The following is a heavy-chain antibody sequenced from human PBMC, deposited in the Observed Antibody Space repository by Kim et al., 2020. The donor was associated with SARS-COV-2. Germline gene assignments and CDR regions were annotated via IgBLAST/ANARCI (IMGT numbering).Heavy chain of an antibody. CDR3: TRGRDAYKLGNL. V-gene: IGHV4-34*01. Sequence: SETLSLTCAVYGGSLSDYYLSWIRHSPGKGLEWIGEIQPSGSTNYHASLRSRLTISVDPSKSQFSLSLSFVTAADTAVYYCTRGRDAYKLGNLWGQGTLVAVSS. D-gene: IGHD7-27*01. CDR2: IQPSGST. J-gene: IGHJ5*02. CDR1: GGSLSDYY.